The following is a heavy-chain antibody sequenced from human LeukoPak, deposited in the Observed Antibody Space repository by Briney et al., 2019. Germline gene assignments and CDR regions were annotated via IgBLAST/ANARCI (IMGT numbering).Heavy chain of an antibody. CDR3: VRDTYDFWSGQYKNGLGAYSGMDV. J-gene: IGHJ6*02. D-gene: IGHD3-3*01. CDR1: GDSVNNYY. V-gene: IGHV4-4*07. Sequence: SETLSLTCIVSGDSVNNYYWSWIRQTADKGLEWIGRIYPTGSTSYKTSLRTRLTMSIDTSTNQVSLKLRSVTAAGTAVYYCVRDTYDFWSGQYKNGLGAYSGMDVWGQGTTVFVS. CDR2: IYPTGST.